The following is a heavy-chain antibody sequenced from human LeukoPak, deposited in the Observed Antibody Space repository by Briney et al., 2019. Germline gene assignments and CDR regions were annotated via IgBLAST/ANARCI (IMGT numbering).Heavy chain of an antibody. D-gene: IGHD3-9*01. V-gene: IGHV3-48*04. CDR1: GIDFNRYS. CDR2: ISSSSITI. Sequence: GGSLRLSCSASGIDFNRYSMNWVRQAPGKGLEWISYISSSSITIYYADSVKGRFTISRDNAKNSLYLQMNSLSAEDTAVYYCARAVYYDILTGYSYFDYWGQGTLVTVSS. CDR3: ARAVYYDILTGYSYFDY. J-gene: IGHJ4*02.